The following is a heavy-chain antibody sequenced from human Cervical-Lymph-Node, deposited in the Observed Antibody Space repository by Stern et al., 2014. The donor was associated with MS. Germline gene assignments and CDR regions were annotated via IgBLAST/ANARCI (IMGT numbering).Heavy chain of an antibody. D-gene: IGHD1-26*01. V-gene: IGHV4-31*03. Sequence: VQLVESGPGLVKPSQTLSLTCTVSGGSISSGGYYWSWIRQHPGKGLVWIGYIYYSGSTYYIPSLKSRVAISVDASKNQFSLKLSSVTAADTAVYYCARASGSYAVYYYYYGRDVWGQGTTVTVSS. CDR1: GGSISSGGYY. CDR3: ARASGSYAVYYYYYGRDV. J-gene: IGHJ6*02. CDR2: IYYSGST.